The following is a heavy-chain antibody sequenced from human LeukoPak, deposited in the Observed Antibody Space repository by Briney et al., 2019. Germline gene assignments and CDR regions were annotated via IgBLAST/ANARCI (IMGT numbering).Heavy chain of an antibody. CDR3: AREFGDRSSENYFDY. CDR2: IYSGGST. Sequence: GGSLRLSCAASGFTVSSNYMSWVRQAPGKGLEWVSVIYSGGSTYYADFVKGRFTISRDNSKNTLYLQMNSLRAEDTAVYYCAREFGDRSSENYFDYWGQGTLVTVSS. J-gene: IGHJ4*02. V-gene: IGHV3-53*01. CDR1: GFTVSSNY. D-gene: IGHD3-16*01.